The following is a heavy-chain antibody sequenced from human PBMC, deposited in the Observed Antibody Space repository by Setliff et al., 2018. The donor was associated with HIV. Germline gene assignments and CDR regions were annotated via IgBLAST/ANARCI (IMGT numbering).Heavy chain of an antibody. D-gene: IGHD2-15*01. CDR2: INYSGTT. CDR3: AATYCRGGGRDCPQMYDY. Sequence: PSEALSLTCTVSGGSISSSHDFWNWIRQPPGKGLEWIGEINYSGTTNHNPSLKSRVTISVDTSKKQFSLKLNSVTAADSAIYYCAATYCRGGGRDCPQMYDYWGQGSLVTAPQ. V-gene: IGHV4-39*07. J-gene: IGHJ4*02. CDR1: GGSISSSHDF.